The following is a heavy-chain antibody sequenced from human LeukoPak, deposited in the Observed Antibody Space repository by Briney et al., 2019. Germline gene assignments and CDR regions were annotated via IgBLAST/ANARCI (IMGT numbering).Heavy chain of an antibody. CDR3: ARLALQEVGATQTYYLDY. D-gene: IGHD1-26*01. CDR1: GGSISSSSYY. J-gene: IGHJ4*02. CDR2: IYSSGST. V-gene: IGHV4-61*05. Sequence: SETLSLTCTVSGGSISSSSYYWGWIRQPPGKGLEWIGYIYSSGSTNCNPSLKSRVTISVDTSKIQFSLKLSSVTAADTAVYYCARLALQEVGATQTYYLDYWGQGTLVTVSS.